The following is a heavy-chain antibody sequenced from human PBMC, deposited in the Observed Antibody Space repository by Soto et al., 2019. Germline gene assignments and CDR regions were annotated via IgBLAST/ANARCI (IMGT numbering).Heavy chain of an antibody. Sequence: QVQLQESGPGLVKPSQTLSLTCTVSGGSISSGGYYWSWIRQHPGKGLEWIGYIYYSGSTYYNPSLKSRVTISVDTSKNQFSLKMSSVTAADTAVYYCARTDSSGYYFDYWGQGTLVTVSS. CDR3: ARTDSSGYYFDY. V-gene: IGHV4-31*03. CDR1: GGSISSGGYY. J-gene: IGHJ4*02. D-gene: IGHD3-22*01. CDR2: IYYSGST.